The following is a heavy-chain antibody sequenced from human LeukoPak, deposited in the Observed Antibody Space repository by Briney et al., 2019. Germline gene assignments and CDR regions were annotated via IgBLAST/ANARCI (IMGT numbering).Heavy chain of an antibody. J-gene: IGHJ4*02. V-gene: IGHV4-34*01. CDR1: GGSFSGYY. Sequence: PSETLSLTCAVYGGSFSGYYWSWIRQPPGKGLEWIGEMNHSGITNYNPSLKSRVTISVDPSKNQFSLKLRSVTAANTAVYYCARGRLYYGSGSYYDYWGQGTLVTVSS. D-gene: IGHD3-10*01. CDR3: ARGRLYYGSGSYYDY. CDR2: MNHSGIT.